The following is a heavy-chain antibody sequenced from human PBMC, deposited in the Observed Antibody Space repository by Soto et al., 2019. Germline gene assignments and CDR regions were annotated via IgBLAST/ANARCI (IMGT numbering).Heavy chain of an antibody. D-gene: IGHD5-18*01. CDR2: IIPILGIA. CDR3: AREVDTAMVTYGMDV. V-gene: IGHV1-69*02. J-gene: IGHJ6*02. Sequence: SVKVSCKASGGTFSSYTISWVRQAPGQGLEWMGRIIPILGIANYAQKFQGRVTITADKSTSTAYMELSSLRSEDTAVYYCAREVDTAMVTYGMDVWGQGTTVTVSS. CDR1: GGTFSSYT.